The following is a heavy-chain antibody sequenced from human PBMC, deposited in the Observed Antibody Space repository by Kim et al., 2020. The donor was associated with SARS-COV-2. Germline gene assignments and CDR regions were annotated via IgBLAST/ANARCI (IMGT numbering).Heavy chain of an antibody. D-gene: IGHD3-10*01. CDR3: ATPRAGNRGPFSY. J-gene: IGHJ4*02. Sequence: YADSVKGRFTISRDNSKNTLYLQMNSLRAEDRAVYYCATPRAGNRGPFSYWGQGTLVTVSS. V-gene: IGHV3-30*02.